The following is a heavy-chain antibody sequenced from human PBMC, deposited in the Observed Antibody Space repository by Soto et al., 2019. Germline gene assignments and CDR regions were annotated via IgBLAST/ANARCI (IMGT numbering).Heavy chain of an antibody. CDR2: IIPIFGTA. Sequence: QVQLVQSGAEVKKPGSSVKVSCKASGGTFSSYAISWVRQAPGQGLEWMGGIIPIFGTANYAQKFQGRVTITADESKSTAYMELRSLRSEDTAVYYCARADYSGGSCYSGADSDYYYVGMDVLCLWTTVSASS. J-gene: IGHJ6*02. D-gene: IGHD2-15*01. CDR1: GGTFSSYA. V-gene: IGHV1-69*01. CDR3: ARADYSGGSCYSGADSDYYYVGMDV.